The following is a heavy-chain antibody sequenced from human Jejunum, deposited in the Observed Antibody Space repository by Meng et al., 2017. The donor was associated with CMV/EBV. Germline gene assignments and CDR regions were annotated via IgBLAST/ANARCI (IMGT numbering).Heavy chain of an antibody. V-gene: IGHV3-30*02. Sequence: QVQLVESXXGVVQPGGAQRLSCXASGFTFHSYGMHWVRQAPGKGLEWLAFIQYDGSTIYYADSVRGRFTISRDNSKNSLYLQMNSLRTEDTAFYYCVKGTGHRTPPPMDWGQGTLVTVSS. CDR3: VKGTGHRTPPPMD. D-gene: IGHD1-1*01. J-gene: IGHJ4*02. CDR1: GFTFHSYG. CDR2: IQYDGSTI.